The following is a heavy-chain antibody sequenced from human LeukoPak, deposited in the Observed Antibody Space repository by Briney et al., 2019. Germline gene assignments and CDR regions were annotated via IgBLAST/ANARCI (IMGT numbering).Heavy chain of an antibody. D-gene: IGHD2-21*02. Sequence: GGSLRLSCVASGFSFSTYEMNWVRQAPGKGLEWVAYISTSGSSVYYADSLKGRFTVSRDNAKSSLFLQVDSLIVADTAVYYCARVGREVTTGYFDDWGQGTLVAVSS. CDR1: GFSFSTYE. CDR2: ISTSGSSV. V-gene: IGHV3-48*03. CDR3: ARVGREVTTGYFDD. J-gene: IGHJ4*02.